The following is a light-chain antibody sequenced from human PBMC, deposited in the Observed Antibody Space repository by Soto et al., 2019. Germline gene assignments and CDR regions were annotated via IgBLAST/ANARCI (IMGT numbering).Light chain of an antibody. V-gene: IGKV3-20*01. CDR1: QSVSSNY. CDR3: QQYGGSYT. J-gene: IGKJ2*01. CDR2: GAS. Sequence: EIVLTQSPGTLSLSPGERATLSCRASQSVSSNYLAWYQQKPGQAPRLLIYGASIRATGLPDRFSGSGSGTDFTLTISRLEPEDLAVYYCQQYGGSYTFGQGTKLEIK.